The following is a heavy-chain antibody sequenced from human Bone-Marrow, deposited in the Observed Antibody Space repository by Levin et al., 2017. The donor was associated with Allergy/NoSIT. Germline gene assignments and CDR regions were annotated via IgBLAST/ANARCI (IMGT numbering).Heavy chain of an antibody. CDR3: ARDVEVRGVTRRTYYYYGLDV. V-gene: IGHV3-7*01. CDR2: INQDGSDK. J-gene: IGHJ6*02. Sequence: PAGGSLRLSCVASGFTFSKYWMSWVRQAPGKGLEWVANINQDGSDKNYVDSVKGRFTISRDNAKNSLSLQMNNLRAEDTAVYLCARDVEVRGVTRRTYYYYGLDVWGQGTTVTVSS. D-gene: IGHD3-10*01. CDR1: GFTFSKYW.